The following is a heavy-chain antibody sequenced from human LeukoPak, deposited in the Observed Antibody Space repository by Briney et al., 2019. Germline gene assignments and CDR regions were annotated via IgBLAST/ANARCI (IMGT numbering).Heavy chain of an antibody. CDR3: ARSYSSSREYFQH. CDR2: INPNSGGT. V-gene: IGHV1-2*02. CDR1: GYTFTGYY. J-gene: IGHJ1*01. D-gene: IGHD6-13*01. Sequence: ASVKVSCKASGYTFTGYYMHWVRQAPGQGLEWMGWINPNSGGTNYAQKFQGRVTMTRDMSISTAYMELSRLRSDDTAVYYCARSYSSSREYFQHWGQGTLVTVSS.